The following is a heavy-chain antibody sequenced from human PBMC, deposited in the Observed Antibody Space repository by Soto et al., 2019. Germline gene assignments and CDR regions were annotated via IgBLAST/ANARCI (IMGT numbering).Heavy chain of an antibody. V-gene: IGHV3-23*01. D-gene: IGHD6-6*01. CDR2: ISGNGATT. J-gene: IGHJ4*02. CDR3: AKGTAARLIDY. Sequence: EVQLLESGGDLVQPGGSLRLSCAASGFTFSSYTMTWVRQAPGKGLEWVSIISGNGATTYYADSVKGPFTISRDNSKNTLYLQMDSLRDEDTAVYYCAKGTAARLIDYWGQGTLVTVSS. CDR1: GFTFSSYT.